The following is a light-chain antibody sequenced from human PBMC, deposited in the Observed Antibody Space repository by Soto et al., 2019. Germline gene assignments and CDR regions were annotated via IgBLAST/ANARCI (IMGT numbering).Light chain of an antibody. CDR3: SSYTSSTPYV. CDR2: EVS. CDR1: SSDVGGYNY. Sequence: QSVLTQPASVSGSPGQSITTSCTGTSSDVGGYNYVSWYQQHPGKAPKLMIYEVSNRPSGVSNRFSGSKSGNTASLTISGLQAEDEADYYCSSYTSSTPYVFGSGTKVTGL. V-gene: IGLV2-14*01. J-gene: IGLJ1*01.